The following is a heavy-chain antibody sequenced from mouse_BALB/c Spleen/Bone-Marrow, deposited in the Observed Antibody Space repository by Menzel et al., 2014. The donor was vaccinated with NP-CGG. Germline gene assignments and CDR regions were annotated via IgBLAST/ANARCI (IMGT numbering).Heavy chain of an antibody. Sequence: VQLQQSGAELVKPGASVKMSCKASGHTFTSYWMHWVKQRPGQGLEWIGVIDPSDSYTSYNQKFKGKATLTVDTSSSTAYMQLSSLTSEDSAVYYCTIYYRSFAYWGQGTLVTVSA. CDR2: IDPSDSYT. D-gene: IGHD2-14*01. J-gene: IGHJ3*01. CDR1: GHTFTSYW. V-gene: IGHV1S127*01. CDR3: TIYYRSFAY.